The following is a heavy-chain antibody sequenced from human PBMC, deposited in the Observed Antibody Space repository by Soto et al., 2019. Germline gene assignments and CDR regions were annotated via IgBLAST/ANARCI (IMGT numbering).Heavy chain of an antibody. J-gene: IGHJ4*02. Sequence: PGGCLRLSCAASGCTFSSNSIIWVRKAPGMGLEWVAYMSGTSNHIYYADSVRDRFTISRDNSKNSVFLQMNGLRAEDTAIYYCARLVGAYQHYLDYWGQGTLVTVSS. CDR2: MSGTSNHI. D-gene: IGHD1-26*01. CDR1: GCTFSSNS. V-gene: IGHV3-21*01. CDR3: ARLVGAYQHYLDY.